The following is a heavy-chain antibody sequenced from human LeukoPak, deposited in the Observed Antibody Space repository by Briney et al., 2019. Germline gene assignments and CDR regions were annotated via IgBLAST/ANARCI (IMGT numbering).Heavy chain of an antibody. Sequence: GESLKISCKGSGYSFTNYWIGWVRQMPGKGLEWMGIIYIGDSDTTYSPSFQGQVTISADKSISTAYLQWSSLKASDTAMYYCARRLMYYYDTSGYDVAFDIRGQGTMVTVSS. V-gene: IGHV5-51*01. CDR2: IYIGDSDT. J-gene: IGHJ3*02. D-gene: IGHD3-22*01. CDR3: ARRLMYYYDTSGYDVAFDI. CDR1: GYSFTNYW.